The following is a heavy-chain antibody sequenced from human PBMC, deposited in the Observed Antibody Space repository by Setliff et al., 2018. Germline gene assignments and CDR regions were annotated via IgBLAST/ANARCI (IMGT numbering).Heavy chain of an antibody. CDR3: ARTCSGSGCYAGLES. V-gene: IGHV3-33*08. Sequence: GGSLRLSCAASGFIFSSYRMHWVRQAPGKGLEWVAVIWDDGVKKYHADSVKGRFTISRDNSKNTLYLQMNSLRPEDTAVYYCARTCSGSGCYAGLESWGQGTPVTVSS. D-gene: IGHD2-15*01. J-gene: IGHJ4*02. CDR1: GFIFSSYR. CDR2: IWDDGVKK.